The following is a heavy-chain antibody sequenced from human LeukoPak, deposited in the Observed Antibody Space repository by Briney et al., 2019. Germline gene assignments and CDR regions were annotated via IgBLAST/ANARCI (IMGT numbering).Heavy chain of an antibody. D-gene: IGHD3-22*01. CDR1: GGTFSSYA. CDR2: IIPILGTA. J-gene: IGHJ4*02. Sequence: SSVKVSCKASGGTFSSYAISWVRQAPGQGLEWMGRIIPILGTANYAQKFQGRVTITTDESTSTAYMELSSLRSEDTAVYYCASGSDSSGFGFDYWGQGTLVTVSS. V-gene: IGHV1-69*11. CDR3: ASGSDSSGFGFDY.